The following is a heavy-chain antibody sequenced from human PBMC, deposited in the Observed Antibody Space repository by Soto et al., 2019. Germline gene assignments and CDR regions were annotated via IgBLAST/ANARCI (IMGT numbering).Heavy chain of an antibody. CDR3: AKGVNYYGSGSYYNLQKYYYGMDV. V-gene: IGHV3-30*18. CDR2: ISYDGSNK. CDR1: GFTFSSYG. Sequence: GGSLRLSCAASGFTFSSYGMHWVRQAPGKGLEWVAVISYDGSNKYYADSVKGRFTISRDNSKNTLYLQMNSLRAEDTAVYYCAKGVNYYGSGSYYNLQKYYYGMDVWGQGTTVTVSS. D-gene: IGHD3-10*01. J-gene: IGHJ6*02.